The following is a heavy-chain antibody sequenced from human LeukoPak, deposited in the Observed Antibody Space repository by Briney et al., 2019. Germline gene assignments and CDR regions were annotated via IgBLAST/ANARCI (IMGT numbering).Heavy chain of an antibody. CDR3: ARDLPTTVINYSYYYGMDV. Sequence: GGSLRLTCAASGFTFSRYSMNWVRQAPGKGLEWVSSISSTSSYIYYAYTVKGRFTISRDNAKNSLYLQMNSMRAEDTDVYYCARDLPTTVINYSYYYGMDVWGQGTTVTVSS. D-gene: IGHD4-17*01. CDR1: GFTFSRYS. CDR2: ISSTSSYI. J-gene: IGHJ6*02. V-gene: IGHV3-21*01.